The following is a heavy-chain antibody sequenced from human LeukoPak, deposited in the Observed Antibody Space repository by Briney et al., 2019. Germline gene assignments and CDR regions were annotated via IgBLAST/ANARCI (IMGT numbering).Heavy chain of an antibody. V-gene: IGHV3-49*04. CDR3: ARRGGWYSDY. Sequence: PGGSLRLSCAASGFTVSSNYMSWVRQAPGKGLEWVGLITSKAYGGIAEYAASVRGRFTISRDDSKSIAYLQINSLKTEDTAVYYCARRGGWYSDYWGQGTLVTVSS. J-gene: IGHJ4*02. D-gene: IGHD6-19*01. CDR2: ITSKAYGGIA. CDR1: GFTVSSNY.